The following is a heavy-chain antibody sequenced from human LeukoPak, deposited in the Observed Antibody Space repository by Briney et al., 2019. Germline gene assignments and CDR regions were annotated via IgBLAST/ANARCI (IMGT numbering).Heavy chain of an antibody. Sequence: GESLKISLKSSGYSFTSYWIGRVRQMPGKGLEWMGVILPGDFDTRYSPSFQGQVTISADKSISTAYLQWSSLKASDTAMYYCAWTLRSEATFDYWGPGTLVIISS. CDR1: GYSFTSYW. V-gene: IGHV5-51*01. CDR3: AWTLRSEATFDY. J-gene: IGHJ4*02. CDR2: ILPGDFDT. D-gene: IGHD3/OR15-3a*01.